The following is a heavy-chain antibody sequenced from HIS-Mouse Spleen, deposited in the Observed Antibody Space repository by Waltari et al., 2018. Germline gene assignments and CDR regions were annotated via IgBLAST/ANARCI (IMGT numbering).Heavy chain of an antibody. CDR2: IYYSGST. Sequence: QLQLQESGPGLVKPSETLSLPCTVSGGSIRSSSYYLGWIRPPPGKGLEWIGSIYYSGSTYYNPSLKSRVTISVDTSKNQFSLKLSSVTAADTAVYYCAREIPYSSSWYDWYFDLWGRGTLVTVSS. D-gene: IGHD6-13*01. CDR1: GGSIRSSSYY. V-gene: IGHV4-39*07. CDR3: AREIPYSSSWYDWYFDL. J-gene: IGHJ2*01.